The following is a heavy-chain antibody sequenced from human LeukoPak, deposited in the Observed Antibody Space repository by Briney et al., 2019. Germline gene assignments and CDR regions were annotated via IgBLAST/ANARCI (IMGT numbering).Heavy chain of an antibody. D-gene: IGHD2-8*02. CDR3: AREESGGYFDY. CDR1: GYTFTSYY. Sequence: GESLKISCKGSGYTFTSYYMHWVRQAPGQGLEWMGLINPSGTNTNYAQKFRGRVTMTRDTSTSTVYMDLSSLRSEDTAMYFCAREESGGYFDYWGQGTLVTVSS. V-gene: IGHV1-46*01. CDR2: INPSGTNT. J-gene: IGHJ4*02.